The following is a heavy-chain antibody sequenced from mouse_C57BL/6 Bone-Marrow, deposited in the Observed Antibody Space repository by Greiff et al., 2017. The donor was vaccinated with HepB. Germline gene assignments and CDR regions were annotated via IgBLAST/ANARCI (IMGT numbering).Heavy chain of an antibody. CDR3: TTCYYGPY. J-gene: IGHJ2*01. D-gene: IGHD1-1*01. V-gene: IGHV14-4*01. CDR2: IDPENGDT. Sequence: EVMLVESGAELVRPGASVKLSCTASGFNIKDDYMHWVKQRPEQGLEWIGWIDPENGDTEYASKFQGKATITADTSSNTAYLQLSRLTSEDTAVYYCTTCYYGPYWGQGTTLTVSS. CDR1: GFNIKDDY.